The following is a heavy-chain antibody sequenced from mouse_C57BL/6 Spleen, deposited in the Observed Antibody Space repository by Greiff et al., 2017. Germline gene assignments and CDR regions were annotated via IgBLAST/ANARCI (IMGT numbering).Heavy chain of an antibody. D-gene: IGHD2-1*01. CDR3: ARVDGNSYYFDY. V-gene: IGHV1-18*01. CDR1: GYTFTDYN. Sequence: VQLKESGPELVKPGASVKIPCKASGYTFTDYNMDWVKQSHGKSLEWIGDINPKNGGTNYNQKFKGKATVTVDKSSSTASMELRSLTSEDTAVYYCARVDGNSYYFDYWGQGTTLTVSS. J-gene: IGHJ2*01. CDR2: INPKNGGT.